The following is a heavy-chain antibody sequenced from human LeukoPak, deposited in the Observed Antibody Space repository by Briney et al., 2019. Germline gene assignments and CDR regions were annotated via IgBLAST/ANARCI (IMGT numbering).Heavy chain of an antibody. D-gene: IGHD2-2*01. J-gene: IGHJ3*02. CDR1: GHTFTSYY. CDR3: ARAQKYQLMFLTGGGGGAFDI. V-gene: IGHV1-46*01. Sequence: ASVKVSCKASGHTFTSYYMHWVRQAPGQGLEWMGIINPSGGSTSYAQKFQGRVTMTRDTSTSTVYMELSSLRSEDTAVYYCARAQKYQLMFLTGGGGGAFDIWGQGTMVTVSS. CDR2: INPSGGST.